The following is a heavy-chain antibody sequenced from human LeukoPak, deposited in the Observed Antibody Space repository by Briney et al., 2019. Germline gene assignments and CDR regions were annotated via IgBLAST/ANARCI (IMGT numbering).Heavy chain of an antibody. Sequence: GATVKVSCKASGYTFTGYYMHWVRQAPGQGLEWMGWINPNSGGTNYAQKFQGRVTMTRDTSISTAYMELSRLRSDDTAVYYCARSSRLSGSYYGVCDYWGQGTLVTVSS. D-gene: IGHD1-26*01. V-gene: IGHV1-2*02. CDR3: ARSSRLSGSYYGVCDY. CDR1: GYTFTGYY. J-gene: IGHJ4*02. CDR2: INPNSGGT.